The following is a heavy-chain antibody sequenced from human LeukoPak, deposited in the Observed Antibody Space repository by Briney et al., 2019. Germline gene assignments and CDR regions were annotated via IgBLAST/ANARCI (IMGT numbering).Heavy chain of an antibody. D-gene: IGHD5-12*01. CDR1: GFTYDDYG. J-gene: IGHJ4*02. CDR2: ISSDGSST. CDR3: ARTAYSDYSLGF. V-gene: IGHV3-74*01. Sequence: GGSLRLSCAASGFTYDDYGMSWVRQAPGKGLVWVSRISSDGSSTSYADSVKGRFTISRDNAKNTLYLQMNSLRAEDTAVYYCARTAYSDYSLGFWGQGTLVTVSS.